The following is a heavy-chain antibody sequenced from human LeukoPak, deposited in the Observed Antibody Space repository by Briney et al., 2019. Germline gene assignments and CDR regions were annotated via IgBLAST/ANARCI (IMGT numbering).Heavy chain of an antibody. J-gene: IGHJ5*02. CDR3: ARRSSSWKNWFDP. Sequence: RTSETLSLTCTVSGGSISSSSYFWDWIRQPPGKGLEWIGYIYYSGSTYYNPSLKSRVTISVDMSKNQFSLKLSSVTAADTAVYYCARRSSSWKNWFDPWGQGTLVTVSS. V-gene: IGHV4-39*07. CDR2: IYYSGST. CDR1: GGSISSSSYF. D-gene: IGHD6-13*01.